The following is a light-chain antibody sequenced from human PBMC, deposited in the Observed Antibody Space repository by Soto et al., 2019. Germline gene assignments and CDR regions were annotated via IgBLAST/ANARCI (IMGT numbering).Light chain of an antibody. CDR3: QQYNNWPLT. Sequence: EIVMTQSPATLSVSPGKRATLSCRASQSVSSNLAWYQQKPGQAPRLLIYGAATRATGIPARFSGSGSGTEVTLTISGLQSEDFAVYYCQQYNNWPLTFGGGTKVEIK. CDR1: QSVSSN. CDR2: GAA. V-gene: IGKV3-15*01. J-gene: IGKJ4*01.